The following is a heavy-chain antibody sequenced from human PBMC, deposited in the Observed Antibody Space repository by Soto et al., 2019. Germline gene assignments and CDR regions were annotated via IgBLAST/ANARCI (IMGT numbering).Heavy chain of an antibody. J-gene: IGHJ6*02. CDR3: ANIISGGSVTIYYGMDV. CDR2: ISGSGGST. D-gene: IGHD2-15*01. V-gene: IGHV3-23*01. Sequence: GGSLRLSCAASGFTFSSYAMSWVRQAPGKGLEWVSAISGSGGSTYYADSVEGRFTISRDNSKNTLYLQMNSLRAEDTAVYYCANIISGGSVTIYYGMDVWGQGTTVTVSS. CDR1: GFTFSSYA.